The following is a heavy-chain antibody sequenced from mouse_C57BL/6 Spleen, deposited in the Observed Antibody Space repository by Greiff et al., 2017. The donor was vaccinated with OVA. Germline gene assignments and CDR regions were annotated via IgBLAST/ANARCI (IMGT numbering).Heavy chain of an antibody. CDR2: IYPGGGYT. CDR3: ARWNYSNYNYYAMDY. J-gene: IGHJ4*01. D-gene: IGHD2-5*01. Sequence: QVHVKQSGAELVRPGTSVKMSCKASGYTFTNYWIGWAKQRPGHGLEWIGDIYPGGGYTNYNEKSKGKATLTADKSSSTAYMQFSSLTSEDSAIYYCARWNYSNYNYYAMDYWGQGTSVTVSS. V-gene: IGHV1-63*01. CDR1: GYTFTNYW.